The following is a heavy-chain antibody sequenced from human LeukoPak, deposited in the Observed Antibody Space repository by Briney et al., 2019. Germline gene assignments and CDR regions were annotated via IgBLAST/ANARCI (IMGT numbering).Heavy chain of an antibody. V-gene: IGHV4-59*01. D-gene: IGHD6-19*01. CDR2: VNNNGST. Sequence: SETLSLTCTVSGDFISSYYWRWIRQPRGESLEGIGYVNNNGSTTYNTSLKSRVNISVDTSKIQLSLKLTSVTAADTAVYFCARDWYSSGWSVLDYWGQGTLVTVSS. CDR3: ARDWYSSGWSVLDY. CDR1: GDFISSYY. J-gene: IGHJ4*02.